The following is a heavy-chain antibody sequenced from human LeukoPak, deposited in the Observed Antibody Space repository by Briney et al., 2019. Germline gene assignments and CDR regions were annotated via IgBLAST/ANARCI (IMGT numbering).Heavy chain of an antibody. J-gene: IGHJ4*02. CDR2: TYYRYKWYN. CDR1: GDSVSGNSAA. D-gene: IGHD3-9*01. CDR3: ARGHYDIFTGYYYLDY. Sequence: SQTLSLTCAISGDSVSGNSAAWNWIRQSPSRGLEWLGRTYYRYKWYNAYAVSVKSRITINPDTTKNQFTLLLNSVTPEDAAVYYCARGHYDIFTGYYYLDYWGQGTLVTVSS. V-gene: IGHV6-1*01.